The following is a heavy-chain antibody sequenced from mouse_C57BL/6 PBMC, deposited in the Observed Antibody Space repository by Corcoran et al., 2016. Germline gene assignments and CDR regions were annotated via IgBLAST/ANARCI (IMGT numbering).Heavy chain of an antibody. CDR3: ARHRNYYAMDY. V-gene: IGHV9-3*01. CDR1: GYTFTTYG. CDR2: INTYSGVP. J-gene: IGHJ4*01. Sequence: QIQLVQSGPELKKPGEXVKISCKASGYTFTTYGMSWVKQAPGKGLKWMGWINTYSGVPTYADDFKGRFAFSLETSASTAYLQINNLKNEDTATYFCARHRNYYAMDYWGQGTSVTVSS.